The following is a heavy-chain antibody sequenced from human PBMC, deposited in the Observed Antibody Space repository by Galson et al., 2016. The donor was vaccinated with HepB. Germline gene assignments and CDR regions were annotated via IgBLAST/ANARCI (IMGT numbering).Heavy chain of an antibody. CDR2: IYYSGST. CDR3: ARARVGSTDY. D-gene: IGHD1-26*01. CDR1: GGSISSGGYF. Sequence: TLSLTCTVSGGSISSGGYFWSWIRQHPGKGLEWIGCIYYSGSTYYNPSLQSRVTISVDTSKNQFSLKLRSVTAADTAVYYCARARVGSTDYWGQGTLVTVSS. V-gene: IGHV4-31*03. J-gene: IGHJ4*02.